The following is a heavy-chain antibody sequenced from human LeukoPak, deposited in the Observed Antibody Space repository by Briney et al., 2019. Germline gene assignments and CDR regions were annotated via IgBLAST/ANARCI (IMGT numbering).Heavy chain of an antibody. V-gene: IGHV3-73*01. CDR1: GFTFSGSA. CDR3: TRHPDYGGYRRDEYYFDY. Sequence: GGSLRLSCAASGFTFSGSAMHWVRQASGKGLEWVGRIRSKANSYATAYAASVKGRFTISRDDSRNTAYLQMNSLKTEDTAVYYCTRHPDYGGYRRDEYYFDYWGQGTLVTVSS. D-gene: IGHD4-17*01. CDR2: IRSKANSYAT. J-gene: IGHJ4*02.